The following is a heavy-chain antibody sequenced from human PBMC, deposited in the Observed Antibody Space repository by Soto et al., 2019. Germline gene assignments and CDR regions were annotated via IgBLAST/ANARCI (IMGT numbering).Heavy chain of an antibody. J-gene: IGHJ4*02. D-gene: IGHD3-3*01. Sequence: EVHLVESGGRVVQPGGSLRLSCAASGFRFSDYSMNWVRQAPGRGLEWVSYISSSSFTIHYADSVEGRVAIARDNAKNSLYLQMNSLRAEDTAVYYCARDYNDFGSGHFDYWGQGALVTVSS. CDR3: ARDYNDFGSGHFDY. CDR1: GFRFSDYS. V-gene: IGHV3-48*01. CDR2: ISSSSFTI.